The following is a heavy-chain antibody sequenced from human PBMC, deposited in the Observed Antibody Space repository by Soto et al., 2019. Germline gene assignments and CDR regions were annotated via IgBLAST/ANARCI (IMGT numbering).Heavy chain of an antibody. J-gene: IGHJ4*02. CDR1: GYTFTSYA. V-gene: IGHV1-46*01. CDR2: INPSDGST. CDR3: TYATVTYYYFDY. Sequence: ASVKVSCKASGYTFTSYAMQWVRQAPGQGLEWMGIINPSDGSTSYAQKFQGRVTMTRDTSTSTVYMELSSLRSEDTAVYYCTYATVTYYYFDYWGQGTLVTVSS. D-gene: IGHD4-17*01.